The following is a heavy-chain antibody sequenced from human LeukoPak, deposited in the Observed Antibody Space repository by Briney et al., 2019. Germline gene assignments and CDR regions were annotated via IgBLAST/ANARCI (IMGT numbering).Heavy chain of an antibody. D-gene: IGHD3-3*01. CDR3: ASSNDFWSGSSFDY. Sequence: SETLSLTCAVYGGSFSGYYWSWIRQPPGKGLEWIGEINHSGSTNYNPSLKSRVTISVDTSKNQFSLKLSSVTAADTAVYYCASSNDFWSGSSFDYWGQGTLVTVSS. CDR2: INHSGST. CDR1: GGSFSGYY. J-gene: IGHJ4*02. V-gene: IGHV4-34*01.